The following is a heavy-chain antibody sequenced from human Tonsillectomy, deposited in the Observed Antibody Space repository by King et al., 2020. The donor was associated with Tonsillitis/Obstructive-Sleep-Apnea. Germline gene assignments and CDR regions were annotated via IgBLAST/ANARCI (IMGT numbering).Heavy chain of an antibody. CDR3: ARTPPPYYYDSSGYDYHWYFDL. CDR2: IYYSGST. D-gene: IGHD3-22*01. V-gene: IGHV4-59*01. Sequence: VQLQESGPGLVKPSETLSLTCTVSGGSISSYYWSWIRQPPGKGLEWIGYIYYSGSTNYNPSLKSRVTISVDTSKNQFSLKLSSVTAADTAVYYCARTPPPYYYDSSGYDYHWYFDLWGRGTLVTVSS. CDR1: GGSISSYY. J-gene: IGHJ2*01.